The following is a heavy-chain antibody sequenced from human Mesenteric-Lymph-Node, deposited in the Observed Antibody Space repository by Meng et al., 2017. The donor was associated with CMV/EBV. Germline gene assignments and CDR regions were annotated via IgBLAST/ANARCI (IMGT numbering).Heavy chain of an antibody. D-gene: IGHD1-1*01. CDR3: ASGSGRPRLDY. CDR2: TYYGGST. Sequence: SETLSLTCSVSGGSITKIYNYWGWIRQPPGKGLEWIANTYYGGSTYYNPSLKSRVTISVDISKNQFSLKLTSVTAADTAVYYCASGSGRPRLDYWGQGALVTVSS. V-gene: IGHV4-39*01. CDR1: GGSITKIYNY. J-gene: IGHJ4*02.